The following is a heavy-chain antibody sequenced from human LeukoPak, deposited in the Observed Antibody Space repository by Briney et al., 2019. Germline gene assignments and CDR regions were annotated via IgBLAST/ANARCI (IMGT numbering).Heavy chain of an antibody. Sequence: PSETLSLTCTVSGGSISSFCWSWIRQPPGKGLEWMGHIYNSGGTNYNPSLKSRVIISVDTSKNQFSLKLTSVTAADTAVYYCARSRLHPIIFDYWGQGTLVTVSS. CDR2: IYNSGGT. CDR3: ARSRLHPIIFDY. D-gene: IGHD5-24*01. J-gene: IGHJ4*02. CDR1: GGSISSFC. V-gene: IGHV4-59*12.